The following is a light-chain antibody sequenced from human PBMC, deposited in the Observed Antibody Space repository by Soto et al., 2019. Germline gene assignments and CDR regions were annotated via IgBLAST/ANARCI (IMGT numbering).Light chain of an antibody. V-gene: IGKV3D-11*02. CDR2: DAY. J-gene: IGKJ2*02. CDR1: QSVDRY. CDR3: QPRAKWHST. Sequence: EVVLTQSPDTLSLSPGETAALSCRASQSVDRYVAWYQQKVGQAPRLLIYDAYTRATGVGARFAGSGSATDFSLAITSLEHEDFEVYYCQPRAKWHSTFGPGTKVDIK.